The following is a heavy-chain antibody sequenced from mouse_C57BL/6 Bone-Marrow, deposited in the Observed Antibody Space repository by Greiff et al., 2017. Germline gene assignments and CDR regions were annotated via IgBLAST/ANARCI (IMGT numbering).Heavy chain of an antibody. CDR3: ARPSYYYGSSYPFAY. J-gene: IGHJ3*01. CDR2: FHPYNDDT. V-gene: IGHV1-47*01. CDR1: GYTFTAYP. D-gene: IGHD1-1*01. Sequence: VQLQQSGAELVKPGASVKMSCKASGYTFTAYPIEWMKQNHGKSLEWIGNFHPYNDDTKYNEKFKGKATLTVEKSSSTVYLELSRLTSDDSAVYYCARPSYYYGSSYPFAYWGQGTLVTVSA.